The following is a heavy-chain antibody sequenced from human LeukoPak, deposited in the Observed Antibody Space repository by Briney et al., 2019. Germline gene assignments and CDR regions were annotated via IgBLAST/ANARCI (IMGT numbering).Heavy chain of an antibody. D-gene: IGHD3-3*01. CDR1: GGSFSGYY. CDR2: INHSGST. J-gene: IGHJ4*02. Sequence: SETLSLTCAVYGGSFSGYYWSWIRQPPGKGLEWIGEINHSGSTSYNPSLKSRVTMSVDTSKNQFSLKLSSVTAADTAVYYCARHAIFGVVILFDYWGQGTLVTVSS. CDR3: ARHAIFGVVILFDY. V-gene: IGHV4-34*01.